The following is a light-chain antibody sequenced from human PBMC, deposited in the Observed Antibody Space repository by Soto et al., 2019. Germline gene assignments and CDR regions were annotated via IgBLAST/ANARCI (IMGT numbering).Light chain of an antibody. Sequence: QSVLTQPPSASATPGQRVTISCSGSSSNIGSNYVYWYQQLPGTAPKLLIYRNNQRPSGVPDRCSGSKSDTSASLAISGLRSEDEADYYCAAWDDSLSTWVFGGGTKLTVL. CDR3: AAWDDSLSTWV. CDR2: RNN. CDR1: SSNIGSNY. J-gene: IGLJ3*02. V-gene: IGLV1-47*01.